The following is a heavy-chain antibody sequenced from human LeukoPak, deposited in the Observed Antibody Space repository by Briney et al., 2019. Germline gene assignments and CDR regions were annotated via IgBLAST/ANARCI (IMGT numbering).Heavy chain of an antibody. J-gene: IGHJ5*02. Sequence: SETLSLTCTVSGGSISSSSYYWGWTRQPPEKGLEWIGSIYYSGSTYYNPSLKSQVTISVDTSKNQFSLKLSSVTAADTAVYYCARLCKGDSSSWYGYTYNWFDPWGQGTLVTVSS. D-gene: IGHD6-13*01. CDR2: IYYSGST. CDR1: GGSISSSSYY. CDR3: ARLCKGDSSSWYGYTYNWFDP. V-gene: IGHV4-39*01.